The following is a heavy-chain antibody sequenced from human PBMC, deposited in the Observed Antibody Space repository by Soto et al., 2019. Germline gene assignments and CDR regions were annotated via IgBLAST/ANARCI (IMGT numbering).Heavy chain of an antibody. V-gene: IGHV1-58*01. J-gene: IGHJ4*02. D-gene: IGHD2-21*02. CDR2: IVVGSGNT. CDR3: AVDRAYCGGDCLCY. CDR1: GFTFTSSA. Sequence: SVKVSCKASGFTFTSSAVQWVRQARGQRLEWIGWIVVGSGNTNYAQKFQERVTITRDMSTSTAYMELSSLRSEDTAVYYCAVDRAYCGGDCLCYWGQVTLVTVSS.